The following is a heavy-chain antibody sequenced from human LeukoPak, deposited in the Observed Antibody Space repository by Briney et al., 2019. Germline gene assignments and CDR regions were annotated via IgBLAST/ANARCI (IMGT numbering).Heavy chain of an antibody. CDR1: GYTFTSYD. CDR2: MNPNSGNT. Sequence: AASVKVSCKASGYTFTSYDINWVRQATGQGLEWMGWMNPNSGNTGYAQKFQGRVTMTRNTSISTAYMELSSLRSEDTAVYYCARGAGNSGWYRDPDAFDIWGQGTMVTVSS. V-gene: IGHV1-8*01. J-gene: IGHJ3*02. D-gene: IGHD6-19*01. CDR3: ARGAGNSGWYRDPDAFDI.